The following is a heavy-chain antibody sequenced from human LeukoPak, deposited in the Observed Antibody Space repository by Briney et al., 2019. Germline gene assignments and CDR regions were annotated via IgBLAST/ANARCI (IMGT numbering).Heavy chain of an antibody. CDR3: ANTHIAAPPFDY. D-gene: IGHD6-6*01. V-gene: IGHV4-59*08. Sequence: SETLSLTCTVSGGSISSYYWSWIRQPPGKGLEWIGYIYYSGSTNYNPSLKSRVTISVDTSKNQFSLRLSSVTAADTAVYYCANTHIAAPPFDYWGQGTLVTVSS. CDR1: GGSISSYY. CDR2: IYYSGST. J-gene: IGHJ4*02.